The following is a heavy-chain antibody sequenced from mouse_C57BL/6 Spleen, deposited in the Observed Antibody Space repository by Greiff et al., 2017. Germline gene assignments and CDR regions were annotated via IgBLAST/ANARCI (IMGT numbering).Heavy chain of an antibody. CDR3: TTENYGSTFAY. Sequence: VQLKQSGAELVRPGASVKLSCTASGFNIKDYYMHWVKQRPEQGLEWIGRIDPEDGDTEYAPKFQGKATMTSDTSSNTAYLQLSSLTSEDTAVYFCTTENYGSTFAYWGQGTLVTVSA. CDR1: GFNIKDYY. D-gene: IGHD1-1*01. CDR2: IDPEDGDT. J-gene: IGHJ3*01. V-gene: IGHV14-1*01.